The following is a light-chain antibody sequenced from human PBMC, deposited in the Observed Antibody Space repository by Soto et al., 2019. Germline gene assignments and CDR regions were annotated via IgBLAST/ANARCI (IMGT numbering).Light chain of an antibody. CDR1: PSVPNY. Sequence: EIMLTESPATLCLSPGGRATLSCRASPSVPNYLAWYQQKPGQAPRLLIYGAFNRATGIPARFSGSGSGTDFTLTISRLEPEDFAVYYCQQYGSSALTFGGGTKVDI. J-gene: IGKJ4*01. CDR2: GAF. CDR3: QQYGSSALT. V-gene: IGKV3-20*01.